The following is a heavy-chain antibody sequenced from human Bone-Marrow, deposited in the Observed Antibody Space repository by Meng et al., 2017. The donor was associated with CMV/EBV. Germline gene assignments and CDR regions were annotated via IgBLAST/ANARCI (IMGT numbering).Heavy chain of an antibody. CDR2: IYYSGNT. CDR1: GGSISGNSYY. CDR3: ARVLIVVVPVAKTQLAAAGTISYYYGMDV. D-gene: IGHD2-2*01. V-gene: IGHV4-39*07. Sequence: SETLSLTCTVSGGSISGNSYYWGWIRQSPGKRLEWIGSIYYSGNTYYNPSLKSRIIISVDTSKNQFSLNLRSVTAADTAVYYCARVLIVVVPVAKTQLAAAGTISYYYGMDVWGQGTTVTVSS. J-gene: IGHJ6*02.